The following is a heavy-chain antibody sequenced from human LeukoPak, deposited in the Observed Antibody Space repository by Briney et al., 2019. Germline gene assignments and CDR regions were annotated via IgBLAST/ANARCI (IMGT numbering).Heavy chain of an antibody. J-gene: IGHJ6*03. V-gene: IGHV3-21*03. CDR3: AKGDDYGDYDNYYYYMDV. D-gene: IGHD4-17*01. CDR2: ISSSSSYI. CDR1: GFTFSSYS. Sequence: GGSLRLSCAASGFTFSSYSMNWVRQAPGKGLEWVSSISSSSSYIYYADSVKGRFTISRDNSKNTLYLQMNSLRAEDTAVYYCAKGDDYGDYDNYYYYMDVWGKGTTVTVSS.